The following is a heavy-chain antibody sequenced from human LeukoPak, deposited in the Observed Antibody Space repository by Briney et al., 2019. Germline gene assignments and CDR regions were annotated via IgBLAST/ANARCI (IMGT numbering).Heavy chain of an antibody. CDR1: GDSVSRSSAA. CDR2: TYYRSKWDN. CDR3: ARGYYDSSGHYYFDN. D-gene: IGHD3-22*01. V-gene: IGHV6-1*01. Sequence: QTLSLTCAISGDSVSRSSAAWNWIRQSPSRGLEWLGRTYYRSKWDNDYAVSVKSRITINPDTSKNQFSLQLNSVTPEDTAVYYCARGYYDSSGHYYFDNWGQGTLVTVSS. J-gene: IGHJ4*02.